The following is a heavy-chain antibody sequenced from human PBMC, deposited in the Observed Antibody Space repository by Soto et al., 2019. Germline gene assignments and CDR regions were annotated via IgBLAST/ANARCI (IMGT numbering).Heavy chain of an antibody. J-gene: IGHJ4*02. V-gene: IGHV4-59*08. CDR1: GGSISSYY. Sequence: QVQLQESGPGLVKPSETLSLTCTVSGGSISSYYWSWILRPPGKGLEWMGDVYYSGSTNYNPSLKSRVTISVDPSKNQFFLKLISVTAADTAVYYCARHYCSGGSCYIWGFDYWGQGTLVTVSS. CDR2: VYYSGST. CDR3: ARHYCSGGSCYIWGFDY. D-gene: IGHD2-15*01.